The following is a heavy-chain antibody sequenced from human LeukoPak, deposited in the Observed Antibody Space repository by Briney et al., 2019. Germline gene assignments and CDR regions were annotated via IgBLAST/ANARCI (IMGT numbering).Heavy chain of an antibody. CDR2: IFYSGRT. CDR3: ARKNDFDI. CDR1: GGSISSDH. Sequence: ASGTLSLTCTVSGGSISSDHWNWIRQPPGKGLEWIGCIFYSGRTYYNPSLKSRVTISVDMSKSQFSLRLTSVTAADTAVYYCARKNDFDIWGQGTLVTVSS. D-gene: IGHD2/OR15-2a*01. V-gene: IGHV4-59*01. J-gene: IGHJ3*02.